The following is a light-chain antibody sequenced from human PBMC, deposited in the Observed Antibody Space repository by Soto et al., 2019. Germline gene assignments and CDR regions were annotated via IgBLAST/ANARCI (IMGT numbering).Light chain of an antibody. CDR3: QQSYSTPIT. V-gene: IGKV1-39*01. CDR1: QSISNY. Sequence: QRTMSPAPQSAAVGARVAIGGRASQSISNYLNWYQQKPGKAPKVLIYAASNLQSGVPSRFSGSGSGTDFTLTICSLQPEDFAAYYCQQSYSTPITFGQGTRLEIK. J-gene: IGKJ5*01. CDR2: AAS.